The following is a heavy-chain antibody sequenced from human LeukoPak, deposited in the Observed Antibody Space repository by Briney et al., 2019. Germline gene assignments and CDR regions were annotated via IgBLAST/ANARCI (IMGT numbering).Heavy chain of an antibody. D-gene: IGHD3-22*01. Sequence: GGSLRLSCAASGFTFSSYGMHWVRQAPGKGLEWVANIKKDGSEKYYVDSVKGRFTISRDNAKNSLYLQMNSLRAEDTAVYYCARDLYRIVVVPHYFDYWGQGTLVTVSS. CDR2: IKKDGSEK. J-gene: IGHJ4*02. V-gene: IGHV3-7*01. CDR1: GFTFSSYG. CDR3: ARDLYRIVVVPHYFDY.